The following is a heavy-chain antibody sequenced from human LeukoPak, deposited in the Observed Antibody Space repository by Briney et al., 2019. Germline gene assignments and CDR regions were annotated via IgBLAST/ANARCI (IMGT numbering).Heavy chain of an antibody. Sequence: GGSLRLSCAASGFTVSSNYMSWVRQAPGKGLEWVGRIKSKTDGGTTDYAAPVKGRFTISRDDSKNTLYLQMNSLKTEDTAVYYCTSTSKSGYYLAYWGQGTLVTVSS. CDR2: IKSKTDGGTT. CDR3: TSTSKSGYYLAY. CDR1: GFTVSSNY. D-gene: IGHD3-3*01. V-gene: IGHV3-15*01. J-gene: IGHJ4*02.